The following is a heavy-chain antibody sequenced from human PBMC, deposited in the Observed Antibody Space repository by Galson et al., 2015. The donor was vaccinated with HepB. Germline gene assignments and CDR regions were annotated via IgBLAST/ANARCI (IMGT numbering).Heavy chain of an antibody. D-gene: IGHD3-22*01. J-gene: IGHJ4*02. V-gene: IGHV1-69*13. Sequence: SVKASCKASGGTFSSYAISWVRQAPGQGLEWMGGIIPIFGTANYAQKFQGRVTITADESTSTAYMELSSLRSEDTAVYYCAREVDYYDSSGHRYFDYWGQGTLVTVSS. CDR2: IIPIFGTA. CDR1: GGTFSSYA. CDR3: AREVDYYDSSGHRYFDY.